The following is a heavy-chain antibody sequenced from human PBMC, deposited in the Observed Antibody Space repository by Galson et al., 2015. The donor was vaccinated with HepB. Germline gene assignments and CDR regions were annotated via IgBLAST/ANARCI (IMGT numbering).Heavy chain of an antibody. J-gene: IGHJ5*02. CDR1: GYSFTSYW. CDR2: IDPSDSYT. Sequence: QSGAEVKKPGESLRISCKGSGYSFTSYWISWVRQMPGKGLEWMGRIDPSDSYTNYSPSFQGHVTTSADKSISTAYLQWSSLKASDTAMYYCARRAYYYDSSGYSVWFDPWGQGTLVTVSS. CDR3: ARRAYYYDSSGYSVWFDP. V-gene: IGHV5-10-1*01. D-gene: IGHD3-22*01.